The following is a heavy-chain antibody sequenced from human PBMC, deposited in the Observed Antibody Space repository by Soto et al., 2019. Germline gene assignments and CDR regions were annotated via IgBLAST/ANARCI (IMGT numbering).Heavy chain of an antibody. Sequence: TETLSLTCTVSGGSISSSSYYWGWIRQPPGKGLEWIGSIYYSGSTYYNPSLKSRVTISVDTSKNQFSLKLSSVTAADTAVYYCARRVHFYGSGQGWFDPWGQGTLVTVSS. CDR1: GGSISSSSYY. CDR2: IYYSGST. J-gene: IGHJ5*02. D-gene: IGHD3-10*01. CDR3: ARRVHFYGSGQGWFDP. V-gene: IGHV4-39*01.